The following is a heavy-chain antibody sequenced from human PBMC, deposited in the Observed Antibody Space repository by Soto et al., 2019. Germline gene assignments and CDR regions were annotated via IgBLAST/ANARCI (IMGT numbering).Heavy chain of an antibody. Sequence: QVQLVQSGAEVKKPGASVKLSCKASGYTFTSYDITWVRQATGQGLEWMGWMNPNSGNTGCAQKFQGRVTMTRNTSISTAYMELSSLRSEVTAVYYCAREDYGGRPGYWGQGTLVTVSS. CDR2: MNPNSGNT. CDR3: AREDYGGRPGY. D-gene: IGHD4-17*01. J-gene: IGHJ4*02. V-gene: IGHV1-8*01. CDR1: GYTFTSYD.